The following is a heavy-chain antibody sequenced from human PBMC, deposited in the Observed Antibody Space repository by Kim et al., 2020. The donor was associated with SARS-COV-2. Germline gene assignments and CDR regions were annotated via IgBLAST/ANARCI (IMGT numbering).Heavy chain of an antibody. V-gene: IGHV4-34*01. CDR2: INHSGST. D-gene: IGHD3-9*01. Sequence: SETLSITCAVYGGSFSGYYWSWIRQPPGKGLEWIGEINHSGSTNYNPSLKSRVTISVDTSKNQFSLKLSSVTAADTAVYYCARGNTISHFYYYYYGMDVWGQGTTVTVSS. CDR3: ARGNTISHFYYYYYGMDV. CDR1: GGSFSGYY. J-gene: IGHJ6*02.